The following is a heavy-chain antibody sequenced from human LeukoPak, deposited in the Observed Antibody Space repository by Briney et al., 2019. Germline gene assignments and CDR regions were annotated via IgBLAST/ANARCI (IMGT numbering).Heavy chain of an antibody. J-gene: IGHJ6*02. D-gene: IGHD3-3*01. V-gene: IGHV1-46*01. CDR1: GYTFTGYY. CDR2: INPSGGST. CDR3: ASASRVFWSGNYGMDV. Sequence: ASVKVSCKASGYTFTGYYMHWVRQAPGQGLEWMGIINPSGGSTSYAQKFQGRVTMTRDTSTSTVYMELSSLRSEDTAVYYCASASRVFWSGNYGMDVWGQGTTVTVSS.